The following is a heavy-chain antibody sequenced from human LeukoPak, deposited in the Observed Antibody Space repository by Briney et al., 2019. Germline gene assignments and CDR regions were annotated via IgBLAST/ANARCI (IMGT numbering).Heavy chain of an antibody. V-gene: IGHV3-23*01. CDR2: ITPGAT. Sequence: PGGSLRLSCAASGFTFSSYAMSWVRQAPGKGLEWVSAITPGATYYADIVKGRFSVSRDISKNTLSLEMNSLRSEDTAVYYCVKESPYPVGDASRIYYFDNWGQGTLVTVSS. D-gene: IGHD1-26*01. J-gene: IGHJ4*02. CDR1: GFTFSSYA. CDR3: VKESPYPVGDASRIYYFDN.